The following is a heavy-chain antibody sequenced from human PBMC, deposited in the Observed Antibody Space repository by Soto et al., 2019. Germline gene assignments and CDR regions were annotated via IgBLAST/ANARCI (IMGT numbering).Heavy chain of an antibody. J-gene: IGHJ4*02. CDR3: ARDISSSGTGPFDY. CDR1: GFTFSSYS. V-gene: IGHV3-21*01. CDR2: ISSSSSYI. Sequence: EVQLVESGGGLVKPGGSLRLSCAASGFTFSSYSMNWVRQAPGKGLGWVSSISSSSSYIYYADSVKGRFTISRDNAKNSLYLQMNSLRAEDTAVYYCARDISSSGTGPFDYWGQGTLVTVSS. D-gene: IGHD3-22*01.